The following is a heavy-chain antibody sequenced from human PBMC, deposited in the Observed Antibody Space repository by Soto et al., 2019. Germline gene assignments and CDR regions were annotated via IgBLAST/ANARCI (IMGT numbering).Heavy chain of an antibody. CDR3: ATDTSLVRGALSP. D-gene: IGHD3-10*01. Sequence: EVQLVESGGALVQPGGSLRLTCAASGMTVSNNYVTWVRQPPGKGMEWVSVIYPGGRPYYAASVKGRFTISRDISNNTLNLQMSSLRAEDTAVYYCATDTSLVRGALSPWGKGTLVTVSS. CDR1: GMTVSNNY. CDR2: IYPGGRP. V-gene: IGHV3-66*01. J-gene: IGHJ5*02.